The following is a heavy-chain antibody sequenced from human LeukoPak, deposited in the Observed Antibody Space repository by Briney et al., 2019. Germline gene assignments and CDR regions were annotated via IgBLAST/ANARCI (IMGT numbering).Heavy chain of an antibody. V-gene: IGHV3-30-3*01. D-gene: IGHD4-23*01. CDR2: ISYDGSNK. CDR3: ARDYGGNPNYYYYGMDV. J-gene: IGHJ6*02. Sequence: GGSLRLSCAASGFTFSSYAMHWVRQAPGKGLEWVAVISYDGSNKYYADSVKGRFTISRDNSKNTLYLQMNSLRAEDTAVYYCARDYGGNPNYYYYGMDVWGQGTTDTVSS. CDR1: GFTFSSYA.